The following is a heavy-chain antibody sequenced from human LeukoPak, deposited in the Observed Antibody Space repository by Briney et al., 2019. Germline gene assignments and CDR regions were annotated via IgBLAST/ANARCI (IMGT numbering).Heavy chain of an antibody. CDR2: ISSSSSTM. CDR3: ARDGQLSGENYFDY. V-gene: IGHV3-48*01. Sequence: ETLSLTCTVPGVSISSSSYYWGWVRQAPGKGLEWVSYISSSSSTMYYADSVKGRFTISRDNAKNSLYLQMNSLRAEDTAVYYCARDGQLSGENYFDYWGQGTLVTVSS. D-gene: IGHD2-2*01. CDR1: GVSISSSSYY. J-gene: IGHJ4*02.